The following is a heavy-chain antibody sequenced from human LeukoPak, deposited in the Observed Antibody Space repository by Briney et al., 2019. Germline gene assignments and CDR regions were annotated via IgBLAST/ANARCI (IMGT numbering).Heavy chain of an antibody. V-gene: IGHV4-39*01. D-gene: IGHD4-17*01. J-gene: IGHJ4*02. CDR1: GGSISSRRYY. CDR2: IYNSGIM. CDR3: ARHVGRAGDEPYFDY. Sequence: PSETLSLTCTVSGGSISSRRYYWGWIRQPPGQGLEWIGSIYNSGIMYYDPSLKSRATISVDTSKNQFSLNLISVTAADTAVYYCARHVGRAGDEPYFDYWGQGALVTVSS.